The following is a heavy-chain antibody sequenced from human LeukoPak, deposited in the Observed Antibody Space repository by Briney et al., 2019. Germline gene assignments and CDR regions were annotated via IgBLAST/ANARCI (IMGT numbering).Heavy chain of an antibody. CDR3: AKDSGGTYFYYYYYMDV. Sequence: GGFLRLSCAASGFSFSTYAMSWVRQAPGKGLEWVSAISAGGATIYYADSVKGRFTVSRDNSKNTLYLHMSSLRAEDTAIYYCAKDSGGTYFYYYYYMDVWGKGTTVTVSS. J-gene: IGHJ6*03. V-gene: IGHV3-23*01. CDR2: ISAGGATI. CDR1: GFSFSTYA. D-gene: IGHD1-26*01.